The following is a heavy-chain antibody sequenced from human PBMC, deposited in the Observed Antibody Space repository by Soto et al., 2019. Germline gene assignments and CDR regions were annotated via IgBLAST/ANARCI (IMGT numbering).Heavy chain of an antibody. D-gene: IGHD2-2*01. CDR1: GCAFISYA. Sequence: ASVQGSFKASGCAFISYAISWVRQAPGQGLEWMGGIIPIFGTANYAQKFQGRVTITADESTRTAYMELSSLRSEDTAVYYCARDLSRGYCSSTSCPSSRTYYGMDVWVQGTTVTSP. J-gene: IGHJ6*02. V-gene: IGHV1-69*13. CDR2: IIPIFGTA. CDR3: ARDLSRGYCSSTSCPSSRTYYGMDV.